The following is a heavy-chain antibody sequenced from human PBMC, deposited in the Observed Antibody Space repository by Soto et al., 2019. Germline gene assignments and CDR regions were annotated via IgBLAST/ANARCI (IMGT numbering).Heavy chain of an antibody. D-gene: IGHD3-3*02. V-gene: IGHV3-7*03. CDR1: GFTFSKHG. Sequence: GGSLRLSCATSGFTFSKHGMGWVRQAPGKGLEWVARINQDGSQKFHLDSVKGRFTISRDNAKNSVSLQMNSLRADDTAVYYWAGDHFVLPADYFHYGADVWGLGTPVTVSS. CDR3: AGDHFVLPADYFHYGADV. CDR2: INQDGSQK. J-gene: IGHJ6*02.